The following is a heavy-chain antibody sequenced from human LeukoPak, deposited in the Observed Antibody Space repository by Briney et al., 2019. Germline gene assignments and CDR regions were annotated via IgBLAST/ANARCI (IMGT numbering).Heavy chain of an antibody. J-gene: IGHJ4*02. Sequence: ASVKVSCKASGYTFTSYGISWVRQAPGQGLEWMRWINPYSDNTDYPQQYQGRVTMTTDMSTGTAHMEVRSLRSDDTAVYYCARYDFWSGYHFDYWGQGTLVTVSS. CDR2: INPYSDNT. CDR1: GYTFTSYG. CDR3: ARYDFWSGYHFDY. D-gene: IGHD3-3*01. V-gene: IGHV1-18*01.